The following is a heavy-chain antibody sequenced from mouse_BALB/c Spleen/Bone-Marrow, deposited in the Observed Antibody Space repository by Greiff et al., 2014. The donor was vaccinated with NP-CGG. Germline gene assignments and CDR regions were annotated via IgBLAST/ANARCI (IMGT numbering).Heavy chain of an antibody. CDR2: ISSGGST. V-gene: IGHV5-6-5*01. D-gene: IGHD2-3*01. CDR3: AREVDGWYYFDY. CDR1: GFTFSSYA. Sequence: EVQVVESGGGLVKPGGSLKLSCAASGFTFSSYAMSWVRQTPEKRLEWVASISSGGSTYYPDSVKGRFTISRDNARNILYLQMSRLRSEDTAMYYCAREVDGWYYFDYWGQGTTLTVSS. J-gene: IGHJ2*01.